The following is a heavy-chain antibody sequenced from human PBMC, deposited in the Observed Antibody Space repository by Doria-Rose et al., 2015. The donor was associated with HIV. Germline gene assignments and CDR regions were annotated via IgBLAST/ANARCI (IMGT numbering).Heavy chain of an antibody. V-gene: IGHV3-20*03. J-gene: IGHJ4*02. CDR3: AREGYSSGWYVDY. CDR2: ISWNGGAT. Sequence: SWVRQAPGKGLEWVSGISWNGGATGYADSVRGRFTISRDNAKNSLYLQMNSLRAEDTAVYYCAREGYSSGWYVDYWGQGTLVTVSS. D-gene: IGHD6-19*01.